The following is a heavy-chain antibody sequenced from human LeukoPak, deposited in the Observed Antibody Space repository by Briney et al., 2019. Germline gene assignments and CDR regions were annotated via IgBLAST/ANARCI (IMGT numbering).Heavy chain of an antibody. D-gene: IGHD4-11*01. V-gene: IGHV4-59*01. CDR1: GGSISSYY. J-gene: IGHJ5*02. CDR3: AGETRPRWFDP. CDR2: IYYSGST. Sequence: SETLSLTCTVSGGSISSYYWSWIRQPPGKGLEWIGYIYYSGSTNYNPSLKSRVTISVDTSKNQFSLKLSSVTAADTAVYYCAGETRPRWFDPWGQGTLVTVSS.